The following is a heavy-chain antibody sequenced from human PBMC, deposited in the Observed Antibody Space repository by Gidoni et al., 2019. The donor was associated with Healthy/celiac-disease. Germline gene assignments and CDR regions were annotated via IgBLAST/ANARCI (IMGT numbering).Heavy chain of an antibody. CDR3: ARGTPSWSSSPSEYYYYGMDV. Sequence: QVQLQQWGAGLLKPSETLSLTCAVYGGSFSGYYWSWIRQPPGKGLEWIGEINHSGSTNYNPSLKSRVTISVDTSKNQFSLKLSSVTAADTAVYYCARGTPSWSSSPSEYYYYGMDVWGQGTTVTVSS. CDR1: GGSFSGYY. V-gene: IGHV4-34*01. J-gene: IGHJ6*02. D-gene: IGHD6-6*01. CDR2: INHSGST.